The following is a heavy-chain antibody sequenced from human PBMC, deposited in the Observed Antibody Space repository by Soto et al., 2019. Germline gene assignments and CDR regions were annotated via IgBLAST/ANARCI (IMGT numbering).Heavy chain of an antibody. D-gene: IGHD2-15*01. Sequence: EVQLLESGGGLVQPGGSLRLSCAASGFTFSRYAMSWARQAPGNGLEWVATVRNSGGSTSYADSVKGRFTISRDNSGNTVFLQMNSLRADDTALYYCAKGNLPYCSAGACYYFDYWGQGTLVAVSS. J-gene: IGHJ4*02. CDR2: VRNSGGST. V-gene: IGHV3-23*01. CDR3: AKGNLPYCSAGACYYFDY. CDR1: GFTFSRYA.